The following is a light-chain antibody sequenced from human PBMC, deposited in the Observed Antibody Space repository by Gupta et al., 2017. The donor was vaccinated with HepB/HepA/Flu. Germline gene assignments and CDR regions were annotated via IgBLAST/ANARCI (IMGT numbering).Light chain of an antibody. CDR1: QSVSSSY. Sequence: EIVLTQSPGTLSLSPEERANISCRASQSVSSSYLAWYQHKPGHAPRLLIYGASSRATCIPDRFSGSWSGTDFPRTLSRLEPEEFAVYYCQQYGSSPWSFGQGTKLEI. CDR3: QQYGSSPWS. CDR2: GAS. V-gene: IGKV3-20*01. J-gene: IGKJ2*03.